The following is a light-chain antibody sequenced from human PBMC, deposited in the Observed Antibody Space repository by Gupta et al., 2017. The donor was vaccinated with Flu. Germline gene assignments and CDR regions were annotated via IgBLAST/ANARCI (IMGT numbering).Light chain of an antibody. J-gene: IGKJ3*01. CDR2: GAS. CDR1: QSVSSH. V-gene: IGKV3-15*01. Sequence: EVVMTQSPATLSVSPGERATLSCRASQSVSSHLAWYQQRPGQAPRLLMSGASTRDPGTPLRFSGSGSGTEFTLTIGGLQSEDFAFYYCQQYDNWPPFTFGHGTKVDIK. CDR3: QQYDNWPPFT.